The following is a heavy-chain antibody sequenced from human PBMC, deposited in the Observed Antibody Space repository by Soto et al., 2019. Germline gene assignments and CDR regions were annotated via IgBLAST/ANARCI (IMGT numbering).Heavy chain of an antibody. CDR3: ARGEACSSTSCQYYYYYYGMDV. CDR1: GFTFSSYG. Sequence: QVQLVESGGGVVQPGRSLRLSCAASGFTFSSYGMHWVRQAPGKGLEWVAVIWYDGSNKYYADSVKGRFTISRDNSKNKLYLQMNSLSAEDTAVYYCARGEACSSTSCQYYYYYYGMDVWGQGTTVTVSS. CDR2: IWYDGSNK. V-gene: IGHV3-33*01. J-gene: IGHJ6*02. D-gene: IGHD2-2*01.